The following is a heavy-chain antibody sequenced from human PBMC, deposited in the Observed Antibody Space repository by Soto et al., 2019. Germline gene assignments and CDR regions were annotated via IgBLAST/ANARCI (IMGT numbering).Heavy chain of an antibody. V-gene: IGHV4-59*01. D-gene: IGHD4-17*01. Sequence: PSEALSLTCTVPGGSISRYYWSWIRQPPGKGLEWIGYIYYSGSTNYNPSLKSRVTISVDTSKNQFSLKLSSVTAADTAVYYCARRYGASFDYWGQGTLVTVSS. CDR2: IYYSGST. J-gene: IGHJ4*02. CDR1: GGSISRYY. CDR3: ARRYGASFDY.